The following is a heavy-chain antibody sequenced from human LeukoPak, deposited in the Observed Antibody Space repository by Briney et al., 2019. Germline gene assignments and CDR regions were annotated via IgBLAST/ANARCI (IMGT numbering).Heavy chain of an antibody. CDR3: ARDGLSHFDY. D-gene: IGHD3-10*01. Sequence: SGTLSLTCAVSGGSISSGGYSWSWIRQPPGKGLEWIGYIYHSGSTYYNPSLKSRVTISVDRSKNQFSLKLSSVTAADTAVYYCARDGLSHFDYWGQGTLVTVSS. CDR2: IYHSGST. CDR1: GGSISSGGYS. J-gene: IGHJ4*02. V-gene: IGHV4-30-2*01.